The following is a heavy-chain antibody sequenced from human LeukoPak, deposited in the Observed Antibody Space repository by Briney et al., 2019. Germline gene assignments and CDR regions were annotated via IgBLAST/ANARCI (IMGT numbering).Heavy chain of an antibody. D-gene: IGHD2-2*01. V-gene: IGHV1-8*01. CDR2: MNPNSGNT. CDR3: AKDGVVVPAASPFDY. CDR1: GYTFTSYD. J-gene: IGHJ4*02. Sequence: EASVKVSCKASGYTFTSYDINWVRQATGQGLEWMGWMNPNSGNTGYAQKFQGRVTMTRNTSISTAYMELSSLRSEDTAVYYCAKDGVVVPAASPFDYWGQGTLVTVSS.